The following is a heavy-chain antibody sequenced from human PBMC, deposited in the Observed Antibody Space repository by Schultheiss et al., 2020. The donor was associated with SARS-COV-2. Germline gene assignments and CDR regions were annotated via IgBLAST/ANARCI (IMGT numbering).Heavy chain of an antibody. CDR1: GGSFSDHY. D-gene: IGHD4-23*01. CDR3: ARHVFPGYSSDWRFYGGSWFDT. J-gene: IGHJ5*02. Sequence: SETLSLTCAVYGGSFSDHYCTWIRQSPGKGLEWIGYIYYSGSTNYNPSLKSRVTISVDTSKNQVSLKVRSVTAADTAVYYCARHVFPGYSSDWRFYGGSWFDTWGQGTLVTVSS. CDR2: IYYSGST. V-gene: IGHV4-59*03.